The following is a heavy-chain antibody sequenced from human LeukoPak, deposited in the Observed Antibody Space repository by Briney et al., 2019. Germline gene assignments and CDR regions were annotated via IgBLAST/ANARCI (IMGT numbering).Heavy chain of an antibody. V-gene: IGHV4-34*01. J-gene: IGHJ6*02. CDR2: INHSGST. CDR1: GGSFSGYY. Sequence: SETLSLTCAVYGGSFSGYYWSWIRQPPGKGLEWIGEINHSGSTNYNPSLKSRVTISVDTSKNQFSLKLSSVTAADTAAYYCARDYYFDGMDVWGQGTTVTVSS. CDR3: ARDYYFDGMDV.